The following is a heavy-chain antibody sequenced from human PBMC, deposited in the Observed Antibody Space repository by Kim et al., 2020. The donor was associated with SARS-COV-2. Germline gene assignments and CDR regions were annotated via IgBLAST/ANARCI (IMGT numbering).Heavy chain of an antibody. J-gene: IGHJ4*02. D-gene: IGHD6-13*01. CDR3: AKRPSRSSAAFYH. CDR1: GFTFSSYT. CDR2: MTGSSGNT. V-gene: IGHV3-23*01. Sequence: GGSLRLSCTASGFTFSSYTMNWVRQAPRKGLEWVSGMTGSSGNTYYADSVKGRFTISRDNSKSTVYLQMNSLRADDTAAYYCAKRPSRSSAAFYHWGQGT.